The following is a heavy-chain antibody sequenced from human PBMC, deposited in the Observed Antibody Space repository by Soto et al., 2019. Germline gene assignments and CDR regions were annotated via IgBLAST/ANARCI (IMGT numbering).Heavy chain of an antibody. CDR1: GFTFSSYA. Sequence: QVQLVESGGGVVQPGRSLRLSCAASGFTFSSYAMHWVRQAPGKGLEWVAVISYDGSNKYYADSVKGRFTISRDNSKNTLYLQMNSLRAVDTAVYYCARDLSGDEDYWGQGTLVTVSS. CDR2: ISYDGSNK. CDR3: ARDLSGDEDY. V-gene: IGHV3-30-3*01. J-gene: IGHJ4*02. D-gene: IGHD4-17*01.